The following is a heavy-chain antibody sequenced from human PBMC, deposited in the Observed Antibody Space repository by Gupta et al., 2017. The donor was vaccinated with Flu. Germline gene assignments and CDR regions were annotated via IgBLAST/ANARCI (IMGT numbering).Heavy chain of an antibody. J-gene: IGHJ4*02. Sequence: SNAWMSWVRQAPGKGLEWVGRIKSKTDGGTTDYAAPVKGRFTISRDDSKNTLYLQMNSLKTEDTAVYYCTAPDRAYYGPDYWGQGTLVTVSS. V-gene: IGHV3-15*01. D-gene: IGHD2-21*01. CDR3: TAPDRAYYGPDY. CDR1: SNAW. CDR2: IKSKTDGGTT.